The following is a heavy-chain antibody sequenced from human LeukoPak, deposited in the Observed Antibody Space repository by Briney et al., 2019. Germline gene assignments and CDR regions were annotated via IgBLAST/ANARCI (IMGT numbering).Heavy chain of an antibody. CDR3: ARVRYYDFWSGSPDYDIDV. D-gene: IGHD3-3*01. Sequence: VASVKVSCKASGYTFTSYGISWVRQAPGQGLEWMGWISAYNGNTNYAQKLQGRVTMTTDTSTSTAYMELRSLRSDDTAVYYCARVRYYDFWSGSPDYDIDVWGKGTTVTVSS. CDR2: ISAYNGNT. V-gene: IGHV1-18*01. J-gene: IGHJ6*03. CDR1: GYTFTSYG.